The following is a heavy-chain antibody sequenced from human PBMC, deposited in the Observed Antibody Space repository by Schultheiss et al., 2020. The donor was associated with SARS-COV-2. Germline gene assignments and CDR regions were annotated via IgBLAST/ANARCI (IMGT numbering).Heavy chain of an antibody. Sequence: GGSLRLSCAASGFTFSSYGMHWVRQAPGKGLEWVGRIKSKTDGGTTDYAAPVKGRFTISRDNSKNTLYLQMNSLRAEDTAVYYCARTANWGNYYYYYYMDVWGKGTTVTVSS. D-gene: IGHD7-27*01. CDR3: ARTANWGNYYYYYYMDV. CDR2: IKSKTDGGTT. V-gene: IGHV3-15*01. J-gene: IGHJ6*03. CDR1: GFTFSSYG.